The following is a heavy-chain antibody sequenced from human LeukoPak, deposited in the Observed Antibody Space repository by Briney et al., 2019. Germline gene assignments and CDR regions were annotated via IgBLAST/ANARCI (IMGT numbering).Heavy chain of an antibody. J-gene: IGHJ3*02. Sequence: SETLSLTCTVSGGSISSTSYYWGWIRQPPGKGLEWIANIYYSGNTYYNPSLKSRGTISVDTSNNQFSLKLRSVTAADTAVYYCARSFSRTAFDIWGQGTMVSVSS. D-gene: IGHD1-14*01. CDR2: IYYSGNT. CDR1: GGSISSTSYY. CDR3: ARSFSRTAFDI. V-gene: IGHV4-39*01.